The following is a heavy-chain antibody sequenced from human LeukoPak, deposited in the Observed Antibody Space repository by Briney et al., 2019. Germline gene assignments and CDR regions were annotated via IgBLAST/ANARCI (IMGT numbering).Heavy chain of an antibody. CDR1: GYTFTSYD. Sequence: ASVKVSCKASGYTFTSYDINWVRQTTGQGLEWMGWMNPGSGNTGYAQKFQGRVTMTRNTSISTVHMEVGGLRSEDTAVYYCTRGGIIILGVATVVDYWGQGTLVTVSS. J-gene: IGHJ4*02. D-gene: IGHD3/OR15-3a*01. CDR3: TRGGIIILGVATVVDY. V-gene: IGHV1-8*01. CDR2: MNPGSGNT.